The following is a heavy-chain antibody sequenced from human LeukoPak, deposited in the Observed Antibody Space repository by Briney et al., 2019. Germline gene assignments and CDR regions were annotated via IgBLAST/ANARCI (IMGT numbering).Heavy chain of an antibody. D-gene: IGHD2-2*01. V-gene: IGHV3-30*04. CDR3: ATLVPTDVPADDY. CDR2: ISDDGKKR. Sequence: GGSLRLSCAASGFTFSNYAIHWVRQAPGKGLEWVAFISDDGKKRDYADSVKGRFTISRDNSKSTLFLQMDSLKLEDTAVYYCATLVPTDVPADDYWGQGTLVTVSS. CDR1: GFTFSNYA. J-gene: IGHJ4*02.